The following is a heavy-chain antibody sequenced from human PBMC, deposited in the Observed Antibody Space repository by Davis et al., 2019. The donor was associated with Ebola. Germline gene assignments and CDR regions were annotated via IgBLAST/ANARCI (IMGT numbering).Heavy chain of an antibody. D-gene: IGHD3-9*01. Sequence: GESLKISCAVSGFTFSSYWMSWVRQAPGKGLEWVANIKQDGSEIHYVDSVKGRFTISRDNTKNSLYLQMNSLRDEDTAVYYCARDHDWAFDYWGQGTLVTVSS. CDR1: GFTFSSYW. CDR3: ARDHDWAFDY. CDR2: IKQDGSEI. J-gene: IGHJ4*02. V-gene: IGHV3-7*01.